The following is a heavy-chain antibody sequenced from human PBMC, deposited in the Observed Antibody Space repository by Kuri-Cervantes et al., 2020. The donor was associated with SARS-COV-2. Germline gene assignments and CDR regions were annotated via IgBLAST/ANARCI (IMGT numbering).Heavy chain of an antibody. CDR1: GFTFSNYG. J-gene: IGHJ4*02. V-gene: IGHV3-30*02. D-gene: IGHD3-3*01. Sequence: GESLKISCVASGFTFSNYGMHWVRQAPGKGLEMVAYIRYDGSEAYDADSVKGRLSISRDNSKNSLYVQMDSLTPEDTAMYYCARQEEGDFWSGYYGDWGQGTLVTVSS. CDR2: IRYDGSEA. CDR3: ARQEEGDFWSGYYGD.